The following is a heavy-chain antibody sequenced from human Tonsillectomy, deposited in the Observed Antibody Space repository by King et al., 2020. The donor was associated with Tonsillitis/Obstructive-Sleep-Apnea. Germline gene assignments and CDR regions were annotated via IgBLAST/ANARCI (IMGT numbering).Heavy chain of an antibody. D-gene: IGHD1-26*01. CDR3: ARGGRVALVTHYGMDV. CDR1: GFTFSNYG. CDR2: IWYDGSNK. Sequence: HVQLVESGGGVVQPGRSLRLSCAASGFTFSNYGMHWVRQAPGKGLEGVAVIWYDGSNKYYADSVKGRFTISRDNSKNTLYLQMNSLRAEDTAVYYCARGGRVALVTHYGMDVWGQGTTVTVSS. V-gene: IGHV3-33*01. J-gene: IGHJ6*02.